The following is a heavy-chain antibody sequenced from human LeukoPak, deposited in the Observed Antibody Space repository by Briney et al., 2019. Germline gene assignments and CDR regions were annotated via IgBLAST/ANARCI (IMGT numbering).Heavy chain of an antibody. CDR3: ARDLKRITMVRGASQGDY. CDR1: GYTFTGYY. V-gene: IGHV1-2*02. Sequence: ASVKVSCKASGYTFTGYYMHWVRQAPGQGLEWMGWINPNSGGTNYAQKFQGRVTMTRDTSISTAYMELSRLRSDDTAVYYCARDLKRITMVRGASQGDYWGQGTLVTVSS. D-gene: IGHD3-10*01. CDR2: INPNSGGT. J-gene: IGHJ4*02.